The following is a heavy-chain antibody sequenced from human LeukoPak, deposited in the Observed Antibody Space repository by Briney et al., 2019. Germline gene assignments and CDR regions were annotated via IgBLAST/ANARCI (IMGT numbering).Heavy chain of an antibody. CDR2: ISAYNGNT. D-gene: IGHD3-10*01. CDR1: GYTFTNYG. CDR3: ARERPYYGSGSYYTPLDY. Sequence: ASVKVSCKASGYTFTNYGINWVRQAPGQGLEWMGWISAYNGNTNYAQKFQGRVTITADKSTSTAYMELSSLRSEDTAVYYCARERPYYGSGSYYTPLDYWGQGTLVTVSS. J-gene: IGHJ4*02. V-gene: IGHV1-18*01.